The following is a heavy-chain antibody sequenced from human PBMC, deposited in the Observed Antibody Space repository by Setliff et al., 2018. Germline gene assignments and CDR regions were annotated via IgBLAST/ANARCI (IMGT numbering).Heavy chain of an antibody. CDR2: INQGGGAQ. V-gene: IGHV3-7*01. Sequence: LRLSCTASGFTFSSLWMSWVRQAPGKGLEWVANINQGGGAQFYVDSVQGRFTISRDNAKNSLYLQMNSLRAEDTAVYYCARDVFDFRTGQADPWGQGTLVTVSS. J-gene: IGHJ5*02. D-gene: IGHD3-3*01. CDR3: ARDVFDFRTGQADP. CDR1: GFTFSSLW.